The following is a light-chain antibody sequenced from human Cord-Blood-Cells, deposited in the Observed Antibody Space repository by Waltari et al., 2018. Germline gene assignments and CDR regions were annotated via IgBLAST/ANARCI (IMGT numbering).Light chain of an antibody. CDR2: DVS. CDR3: CSYAGSYTYVV. Sequence: QSALTQPRSVSGSPGPSVTISCTGPSSDVGGYHYVSWYQQHQGKAPKLMIYDVSKRPSGVPDRFSGSKSGNTASLTISGLQAEDEADYYCCSYAGSYTYVVFGGGTKLTVL. CDR1: SSDVGGYHY. J-gene: IGLJ2*01. V-gene: IGLV2-11*01.